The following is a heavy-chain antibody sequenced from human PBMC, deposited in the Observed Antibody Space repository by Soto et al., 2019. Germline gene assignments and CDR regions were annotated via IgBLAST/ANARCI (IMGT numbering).Heavy chain of an antibody. CDR1: GYSFTSYW. Sequence: AGLKISCKGSGYSFTSYWISWVRQMPGKGLEWMGRIDPSDSYTNYSPSFQGHVTISADKSISTAYLQWSSLKASDTAMYYCERHPTTRGMDVWGQGTTVTVSS. V-gene: IGHV5-10-1*01. CDR3: ERHPTTRGMDV. J-gene: IGHJ6*02. D-gene: IGHD4-4*01. CDR2: IDPSDSYT.